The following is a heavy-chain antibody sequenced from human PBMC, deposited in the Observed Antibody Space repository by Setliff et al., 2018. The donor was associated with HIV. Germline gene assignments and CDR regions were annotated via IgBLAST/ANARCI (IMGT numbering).Heavy chain of an antibody. CDR1: GYSFTNYW. CDR3: ARGYSGYDSYYFDY. D-gene: IGHD5-12*01. J-gene: IGHJ4*02. CDR2: IYPGDSDT. Sequence: GESLKISCKGSGYSFTNYWIGWVRQMPGKGLEWMGIIYPGDSDTRYSPSFQGQVTISADKSISTAFMELSSLRSEDTAVYYCARGYSGYDSYYFDYWGQGTLVTVSS. V-gene: IGHV5-51*01.